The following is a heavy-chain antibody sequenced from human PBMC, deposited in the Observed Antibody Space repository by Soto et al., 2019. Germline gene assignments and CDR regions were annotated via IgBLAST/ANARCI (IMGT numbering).Heavy chain of an antibody. V-gene: IGHV4-39*01. CDR3: ARGHWSEHYTPTELNWSDP. J-gene: IGHJ5*02. Sequence: QLQLQESGPGLVKPSETLSLTCTVSGGSINDINYYWGWIRQSPGKGLEWIGSILYSGSPYYNPSLKSRVTISVDPSKNKFSLKLNSVTAADTALYFCARGHWSEHYTPTELNWSDPWGQGTLVTVSS. D-gene: IGHD3-3*01. CDR2: ILYSGSP. CDR1: GGSINDINYY.